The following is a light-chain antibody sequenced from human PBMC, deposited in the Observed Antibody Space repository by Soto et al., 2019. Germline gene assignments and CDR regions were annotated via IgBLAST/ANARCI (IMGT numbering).Light chain of an antibody. J-gene: IGKJ4*01. Sequence: EXVMTQSPVTLSVSPGDRATLSCRASQSLSNTYISWYQQKPGQAPRLLIYGASTRATGIPARFSGSGSGTDFTLTISSLQPEDFALYYCHKEFDLPLTFGGGTKVDIK. CDR1: QSLSNTY. V-gene: IGKV3D-7*01. CDR2: GAS. CDR3: HKEFDLPLT.